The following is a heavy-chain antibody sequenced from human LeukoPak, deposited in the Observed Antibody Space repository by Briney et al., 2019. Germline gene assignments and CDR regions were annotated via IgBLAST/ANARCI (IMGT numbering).Heavy chain of an antibody. V-gene: IGHV1-69*05. Sequence: SVKVSCKASGGTFSSYAISWVRQAPGQGLEWMGGIIPIFGTANYAQKFQGRVTITTDESTSTAYMELSSLRSEDTAVYYCARVWSSYQLLYLGAAFDYWGQGTLVTVSS. CDR1: GGTFSSYA. CDR3: ARVWSSYQLLYLGAAFDY. J-gene: IGHJ4*02. D-gene: IGHD2-2*02. CDR2: IIPIFGTA.